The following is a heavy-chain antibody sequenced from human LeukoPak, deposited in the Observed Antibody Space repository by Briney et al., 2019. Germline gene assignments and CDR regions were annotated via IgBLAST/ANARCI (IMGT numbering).Heavy chain of an antibody. CDR3: AKGELDPDGAFDI. V-gene: IGHV3-23*01. J-gene: IGHJ3*02. Sequence: GGSLRLSCAASGFTFSSYSMNWVRQAPGKGPEWVSAISGSGGSTYYADSVKGRFTISRGNSKNTLYLQMNSLRAEDTAVYYCAKGELDPDGAFDIWGQGTMVTVSS. CDR1: GFTFSSYS. CDR2: ISGSGGST. D-gene: IGHD1-1*01.